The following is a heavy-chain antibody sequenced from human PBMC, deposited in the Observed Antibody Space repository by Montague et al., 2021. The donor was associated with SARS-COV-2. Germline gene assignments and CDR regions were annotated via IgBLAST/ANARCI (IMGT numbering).Heavy chain of an antibody. V-gene: IGHV4-59*08. D-gene: IGHD1-26*01. J-gene: IGHJ5*02. CDR2: YYSGST. CDR3: ARQGGSNYGWFDP. CDR1: GASINSRY. Sequence: SETLSLTCTVSGASINSRYWSWIRQPPGKGLEWIGYYYSGSTKYNPSLKSRVTTSVDTSKNQFSVKVTSVTAADTAVYYCARQGGSNYGWFDPWGQGTLVTVSS.